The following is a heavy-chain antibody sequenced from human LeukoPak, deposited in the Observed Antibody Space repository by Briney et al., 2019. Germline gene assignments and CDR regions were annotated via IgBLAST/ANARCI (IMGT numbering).Heavy chain of an antibody. V-gene: IGHV3-23*01. Sequence: PGGSLRLSCAASGFTFSSYAMSWVRQAPGKGLEWVSAISGSGGSTYYADSVKGRFTISRDNFKNTLYLQMNSLRAEDTAVYYCAKSSYYYDSSGYYFDYWGQGTLVTVSS. J-gene: IGHJ4*02. D-gene: IGHD3-22*01. CDR2: ISGSGGST. CDR3: AKSSYYYDSSGYYFDY. CDR1: GFTFSSYA.